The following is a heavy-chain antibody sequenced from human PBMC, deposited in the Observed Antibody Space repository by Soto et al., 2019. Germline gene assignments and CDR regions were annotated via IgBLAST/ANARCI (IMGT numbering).Heavy chain of an antibody. J-gene: IGHJ3*02. CDR2: ISGSGGST. V-gene: IGHV3-23*01. D-gene: IGHD5-18*01. Sequence: EVRLLESGGGLVQRGGSLRLSCAASQFTFSNYGMNWVRQAPGKGLEWVSGISGSGGSTYYADSVKGRFTISRDDSKNTLYLQMNSLRAEDTAVYYCAKPLDGYSYGYACDIWGQGTMVTVSS. CDR3: AKPLDGYSYGYACDI. CDR1: QFTFSNYG.